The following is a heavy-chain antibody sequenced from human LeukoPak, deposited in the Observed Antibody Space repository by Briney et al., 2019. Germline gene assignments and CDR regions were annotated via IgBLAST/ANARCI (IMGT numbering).Heavy chain of an antibody. J-gene: IGHJ4*02. CDR2: MNPNSGNT. V-gene: IGHV1-8*01. D-gene: IGHD2-15*01. CDR1: GYTFTSYD. Sequence: ASVKVSCKASGYTFTSYDINWVRQATGRGLEWVGWMNPNSGNTGYAQKFQGRVTMTRNTSISTAYMELSSLRSEDTAVYYCARGLEVAALFLGYWGQGTLVTVSS. CDR3: ARGLEVAALFLGY.